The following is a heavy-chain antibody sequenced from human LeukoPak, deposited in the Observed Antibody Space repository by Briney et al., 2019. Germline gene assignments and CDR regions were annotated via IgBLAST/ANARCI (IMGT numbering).Heavy chain of an antibody. CDR3: AKDYYDSSGYPAFDY. J-gene: IGHJ4*02. CDR1: GFTFSNYW. V-gene: IGHV3-74*01. Sequence: PGGSLRLSCAASGFTFSNYWMHWVRQAPGTGLVWVSLINTDGGTTTYADSVKGRFTISRDNSKNTLYLQMNSLRAEDTAVYYCAKDYYDSSGYPAFDYWGQGTLVTVSS. D-gene: IGHD3-22*01. CDR2: INTDGGTT.